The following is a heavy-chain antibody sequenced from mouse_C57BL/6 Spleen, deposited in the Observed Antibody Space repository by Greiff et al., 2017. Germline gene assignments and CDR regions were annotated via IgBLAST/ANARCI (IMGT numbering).Heavy chain of an antibody. J-gene: IGHJ4*01. CDR3: ARARPYYAMDY. CDR1: GFTFSDYG. CDR2: ISSGSSTI. Sequence: EVKLLESGGGLVKPGGSLKLSCAASGFTFSDYGMHWVRQAPEKGLEWVAYISSGSSTIYYADTVKGRFTISRDNAKNTLFLQMTSLRSEDTAMYYCARARPYYAMDYWGQGTSVTVSS. V-gene: IGHV5-17*01.